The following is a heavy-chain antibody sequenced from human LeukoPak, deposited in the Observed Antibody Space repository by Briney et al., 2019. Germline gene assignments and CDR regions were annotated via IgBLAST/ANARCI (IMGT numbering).Heavy chain of an antibody. V-gene: IGHV3-21*01. D-gene: IGHD4-11*01. CDR2: ISSSSSYI. Sequence: GGSLRLSCAASGFTFSSYSMNWVRQAPGKGLEWVSSISSSSSYIYYAVSVKGRFTISRDNAKNSLYLQMNSLRAEDTAVYYCAGGMTTVPYWGQGNPGHRLL. J-gene: IGHJ4*02. CDR3: AGGMTTVPY. CDR1: GFTFSSYS.